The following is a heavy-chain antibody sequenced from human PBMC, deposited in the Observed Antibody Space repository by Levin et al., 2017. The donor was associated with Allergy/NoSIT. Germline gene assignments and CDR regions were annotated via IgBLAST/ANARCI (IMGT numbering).Heavy chain of an antibody. V-gene: IGHV3-13*01. J-gene: IGHJ4*02. CDR2: IGTAGDT. CDR1: GFTFSSYD. Sequence: GGSLRLSCAASGFTFSSYDMHWVRQATGKGLEWVSAIGTAGDTYYPGSVKGRFTISRENAKNSLYLQMNSLRAGDTAVYYCARGRSGYFFVLSSYWGQGTLVTVSS. CDR3: ARGRSGYFFVLSSY. D-gene: IGHD5-12*01.